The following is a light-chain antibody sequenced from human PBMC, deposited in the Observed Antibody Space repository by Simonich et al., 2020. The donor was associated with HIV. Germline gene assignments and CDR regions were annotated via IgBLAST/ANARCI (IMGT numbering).Light chain of an antibody. CDR1: SRDVGGYNY. Sequence: QSALTQPPSASGSAGQSVTISCTGTSRDVGGYNYVSWYQQYPGKAPKLMIYEVSKRPSGVPDRFSGSKSGNTASLTVSGLQSEDEADYYCSSYAGSNNWVFGGGTKLTVL. J-gene: IGLJ3*02. CDR2: EVS. CDR3: SSYAGSNNWV. V-gene: IGLV2-8*01.